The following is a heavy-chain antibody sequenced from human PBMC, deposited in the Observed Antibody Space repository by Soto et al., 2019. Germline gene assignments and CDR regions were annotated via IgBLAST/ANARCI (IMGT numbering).Heavy chain of an antibody. D-gene: IGHD6-13*01. J-gene: IGHJ4*02. CDR2: ISGSGGST. Sequence: PGGSLRLSCPASGFTFSSYAMSWVRQAPGKGLDWVSVISGSGGSTYYADSVKGRFTISRDNSKNTLYLQMNSLRAEDTAVYYCAKGPSYSSSWFDYWGQGTLVTVSS. V-gene: IGHV3-23*01. CDR3: AKGPSYSSSWFDY. CDR1: GFTFSSYA.